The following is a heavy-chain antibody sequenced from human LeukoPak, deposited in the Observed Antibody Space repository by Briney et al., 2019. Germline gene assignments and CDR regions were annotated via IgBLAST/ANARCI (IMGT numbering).Heavy chain of an antibody. D-gene: IGHD6-25*01. CDR3: ARQGGGFWYFDL. CDR2: IYYSGST. Sequence: PSETLSLTCTVSGGSISSYYWSWIRQPPGKGLEWIGYIYYSGSTNYTPSLKRRVTISVDTSKNQFSLKLSSVTAADTAVYYCARQGGGFWYFDLWGRGTLVTVSS. CDR1: GGSISSYY. J-gene: IGHJ2*01. V-gene: IGHV4-59*08.